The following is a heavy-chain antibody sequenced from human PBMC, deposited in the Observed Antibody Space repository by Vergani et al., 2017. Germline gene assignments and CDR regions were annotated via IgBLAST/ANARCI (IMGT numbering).Heavy chain of an antibody. CDR2: IYSGGST. V-gene: IGHV3-53*01. CDR1: GGSISSGGYY. Sequence: VQLQESGPGLVKPSQTLSLTCTVSGGSISSGGYYWSWIRQHPGKGLEWVSVIYSGGSTYYADSVKGRFTISRDNSKNTLYLQMNSLRAEDTAVYYCARDSRGYSYGGDYYYYYGMDVWGQGTTVTVSS. CDR3: ARDSRGYSYGGDYYYYYGMDV. J-gene: IGHJ6*02. D-gene: IGHD5-18*01.